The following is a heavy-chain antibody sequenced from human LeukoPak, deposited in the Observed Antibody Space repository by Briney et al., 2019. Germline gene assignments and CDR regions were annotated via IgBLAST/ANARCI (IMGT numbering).Heavy chain of an antibody. V-gene: IGHV1-18*04. CDR2: ISAYNGNT. CDR1: GYSFTSYY. Sequence: ASVKVSCKASGYSFTSYYMHWVRQAPGQGLEWMGWISAYNGNTNYAQKLQGRVTMTTDTSTSTAYMELRSLRSDDTAVYYCANYDILTGYSDYWGQGTLVTVSS. CDR3: ANYDILTGYSDY. D-gene: IGHD3-9*01. J-gene: IGHJ4*02.